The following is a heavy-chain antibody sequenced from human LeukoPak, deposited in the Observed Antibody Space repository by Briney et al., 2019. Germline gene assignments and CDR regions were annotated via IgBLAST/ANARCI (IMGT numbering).Heavy chain of an antibody. CDR3: ARQPIGGYYDSSGYPTDAFDI. V-gene: IGHV5-51*01. Sequence: GESLKISCKGSGYSFTNYWIGLVRQMPGKGLEWMGIIYPGGSDTRYSPSFQGQVTISPDKSISTAYLQWSSLKASDTAMYYCARQPIGGYYDSSGYPTDAFDIWGQGTMVTVSS. D-gene: IGHD3-22*01. CDR1: GYSFTNYW. CDR2: IYPGGSDT. J-gene: IGHJ3*02.